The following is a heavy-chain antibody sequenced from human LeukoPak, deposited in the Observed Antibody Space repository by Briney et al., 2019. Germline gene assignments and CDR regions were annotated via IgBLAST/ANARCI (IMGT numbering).Heavy chain of an antibody. Sequence: PGGSLRLSCAASGFTFSSYSMTWVRQAPGKGLEWVSSISSSSSYIYYADSVKGRFTISRDNAKNSLYLQMNSLRAEDTAVYYCASGIAVALYYFDYWGQGTLVTVSS. CDR3: ASGIAVALYYFDY. CDR2: ISSSSSYI. V-gene: IGHV3-21*01. J-gene: IGHJ4*02. CDR1: GFTFSSYS. D-gene: IGHD6-19*01.